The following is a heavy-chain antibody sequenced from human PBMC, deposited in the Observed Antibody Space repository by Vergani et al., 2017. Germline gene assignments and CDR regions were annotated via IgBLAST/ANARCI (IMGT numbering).Heavy chain of an antibody. V-gene: IGHV4-61*02. D-gene: IGHD6-6*01. CDR2: IYTSGST. CDR1: GGSISSGSYY. J-gene: IGHJ5*02. Sequence: QVQLQESGPGLVKPSQTLSLTCTVSGGSISSGSYYWSWIRQPAGKGLEWIGRIYTSGSTNYNPSLKSRVTISVDPSKNQFSLKLSSVTAADTAVYYCARDEVGWSIAARWRNWFDPWGQGTLVTVSS. CDR3: ARDEVGWSIAARWRNWFDP.